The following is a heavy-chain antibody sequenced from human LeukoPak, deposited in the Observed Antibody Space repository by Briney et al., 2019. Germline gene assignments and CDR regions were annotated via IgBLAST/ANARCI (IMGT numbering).Heavy chain of an antibody. CDR3: ARGGYHSSGYSTMGRGWDLDY. CDR1: GFTFTTYA. CDR2: ISYDGRNE. J-gene: IGHJ4*02. Sequence: GGSLRLSCAASGFTFTTYAMHWVRQAPGKGLDWVAVISYDGRNEYYPDSVKGRFTISRDTSKNTLYLQMNRLRVEDTAVYYCARGGYHSSGYSTMGRGWDLDYWGQGTLVTVSS. D-gene: IGHD3-22*01. V-gene: IGHV3-30*04.